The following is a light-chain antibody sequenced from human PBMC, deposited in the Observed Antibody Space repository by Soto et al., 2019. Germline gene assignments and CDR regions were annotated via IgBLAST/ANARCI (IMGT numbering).Light chain of an antibody. Sequence: ETLLTHKTWTQRWAGRESSSLWSPSSQSVSSSYLAWYQQKPGQAPRLLIYGASSRATGIPDRFSGSGSGTDFTLAFSRLEPEDFALYYCQQYGSSPITFGQGTRLEIK. V-gene: IGKV3-20*01. J-gene: IGKJ5*01. CDR1: QSVSSSY. CDR2: GAS. CDR3: QQYGSSPIT.